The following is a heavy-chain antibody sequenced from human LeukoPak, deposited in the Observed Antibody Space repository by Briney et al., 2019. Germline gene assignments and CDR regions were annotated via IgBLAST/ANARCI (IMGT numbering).Heavy chain of an antibody. V-gene: IGHV1-46*03. CDR1: GYTFTSYY. CDR3: ARDSPLYGSGSYYNDDYFQH. D-gene: IGHD3-10*01. Sequence: ASVKVSCKASGYTFTSYYMHWVRQGPEQGLEWMGIINPSGGSTSYAQKFQGRVTMTRDTSTSTVYMELSSLRSEDTAVYYCARDSPLYGSGSYYNDDYFQHWGQGTLVTVSS. CDR2: INPSGGST. J-gene: IGHJ1*01.